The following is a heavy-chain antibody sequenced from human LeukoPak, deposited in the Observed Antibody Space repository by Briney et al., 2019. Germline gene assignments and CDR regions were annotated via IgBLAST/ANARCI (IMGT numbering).Heavy chain of an antibody. Sequence: GASVKVSCKASGGTFSSYAITWVRQAPGQGLEWMGRIIPIFGTANYAQKFQGRVTITTDESTSTAYMELSTLRSDDTAVYYCARERPPGDSSNWFLEGYFDIWSQGTLVTVSS. CDR1: GGTFSSYA. CDR2: IIPIFGTA. V-gene: IGHV1-69*05. CDR3: ARERPPGDSSNWFLEGYFDI. J-gene: IGHJ4*02. D-gene: IGHD6-13*01.